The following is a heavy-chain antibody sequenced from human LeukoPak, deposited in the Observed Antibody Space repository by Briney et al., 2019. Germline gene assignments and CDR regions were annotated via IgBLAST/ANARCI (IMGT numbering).Heavy chain of an antibody. J-gene: IGHJ4*02. D-gene: IGHD6-13*01. CDR3: AKGGAGSSWYGWDY. Sequence: GRSLRLSCAASGFTFSSYAMHWVRQAPGKGLEWVAVISYDGSNKYYADSVKGRFTISRDNSKNTLYLQMNSLRAEDTAVYYCAKGGAGSSWYGWDYWGQGTLVTVSS. V-gene: IGHV3-30-3*01. CDR2: ISYDGSNK. CDR1: GFTFSSYA.